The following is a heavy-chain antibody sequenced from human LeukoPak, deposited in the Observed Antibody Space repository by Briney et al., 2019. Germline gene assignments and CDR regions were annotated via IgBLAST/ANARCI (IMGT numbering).Heavy chain of an antibody. V-gene: IGHV1-2*02. CDR3: ARAAFDWLSCDY. J-gene: IGHJ4*02. D-gene: IGHD3-9*01. CDR2: INPNSGDT. Sequence: ASVKVSCKASGYTFTSYGISWVRQAPGQGLEWMGWINPNSGDTSYAQSFQGRVTMTRDTSISTAYMELSRLRSDDTAVYYCARAAFDWLSCDYWGQGTLITVSS. CDR1: GYTFTSYG.